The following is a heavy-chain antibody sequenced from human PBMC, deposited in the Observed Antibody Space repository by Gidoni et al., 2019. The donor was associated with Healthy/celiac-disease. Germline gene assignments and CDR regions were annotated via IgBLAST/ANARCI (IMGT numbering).Heavy chain of an antibody. CDR1: GYTLTELS. CDR3: ATADIVHRPLYWYFDL. CDR2: FDPEDGET. Sequence: QVQLVQSGAEVKKPGASVKVSCKVSGYTLTELSMHWVRQAPGKGLEWMGGFDPEDGETIYAQKFQGRVTMTEDTSTDTAYMELSSLRSEDTAVYYCATADIVHRPLYWYFDLWGRGTLVTVSS. V-gene: IGHV1-24*01. D-gene: IGHD3-16*02. J-gene: IGHJ2*01.